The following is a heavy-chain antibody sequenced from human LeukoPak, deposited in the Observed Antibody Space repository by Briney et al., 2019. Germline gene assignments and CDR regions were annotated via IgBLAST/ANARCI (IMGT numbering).Heavy chain of an antibody. J-gene: IGHJ6*02. Sequence: PGGSLRLSYAASGFTFSTYSMNWVRQAPGKGLEWVSYISSSSSTIYYADSVKGRFTISRDNAKNSLYLQMNSLRDEDTALYYCARVSGGYYGSGSYTAEGVWGQGTTVTVSS. CDR3: ARVSGGYYGSGSYTAEGV. CDR1: GFTFSTYS. D-gene: IGHD3-10*01. CDR2: ISSSSSTI. V-gene: IGHV3-48*02.